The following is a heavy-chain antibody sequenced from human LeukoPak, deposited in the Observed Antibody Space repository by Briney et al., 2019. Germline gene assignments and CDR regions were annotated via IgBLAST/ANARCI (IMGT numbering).Heavy chain of an antibody. J-gene: IGHJ3*02. Sequence: ASVKVSCRASGGTFSSYAISWVRQAPGQGLEWMGGIIPILGIANYAQKFQGRVTITADKSTSTAYMELSSLRSEDTAVYYCAGFRQWDFDIWGQGTMVTVSS. CDR3: AGFRQWDFDI. V-gene: IGHV1-69*10. CDR2: IIPILGIA. D-gene: IGHD1-26*01. CDR1: GGTFSSYA.